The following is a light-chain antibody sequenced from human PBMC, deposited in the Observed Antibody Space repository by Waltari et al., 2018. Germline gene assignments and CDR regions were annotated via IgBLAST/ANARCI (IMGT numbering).Light chain of an antibody. Sequence: DIVMTQSPDSLAVSLGERATINCKSSQSVLYSSNNKNYLAWYQQKPGQPPKLLIYWASTRESGVPYRFSGSGSGTDFTLTISSLQAEDVAVYYCHQYYSTPYTFGQGTKLEI. CDR2: WAS. CDR1: QSVLYSSNNKNY. CDR3: HQYYSTPYT. J-gene: IGKJ2*01. V-gene: IGKV4-1*01.